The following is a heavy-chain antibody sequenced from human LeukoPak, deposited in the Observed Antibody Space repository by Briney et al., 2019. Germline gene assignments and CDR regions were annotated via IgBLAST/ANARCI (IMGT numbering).Heavy chain of an antibody. CDR2: VNPHSGGT. Sequence: ASVKVSCKASGYTFTDYYIHWVRQAPGHGREWMGWVNPHSGGTNFAQGFRGKVTMTRDTSVTTAYLEVNSLQSDDTAIYYARSDNRYDSRLLFNWGQGTQITVSS. CDR3: RSDNRYDSRLLFN. CDR1: GYTFTDYY. J-gene: IGHJ4*02. D-gene: IGHD3-22*01. V-gene: IGHV1-2*02.